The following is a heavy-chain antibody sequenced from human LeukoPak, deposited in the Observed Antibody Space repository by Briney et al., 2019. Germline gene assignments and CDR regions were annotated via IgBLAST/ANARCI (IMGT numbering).Heavy chain of an antibody. V-gene: IGHV3-48*03. CDR2: ISSSGSDI. J-gene: IGHJ5*02. Sequence: GGSLRLSCAASGFTFSNYEMHWVRQAPGKGLEWVSYISSSGSDIYYADSVQGRFTISRDNSKNTLYLQMNSLRAEDTAVYYCAKDLMAWFDDYVWGSYRPNWFDPWGQGTLVTVSS. CDR3: AKDLMAWFDDYVWGSYRPNWFDP. D-gene: IGHD3-16*02. CDR1: GFTFSNYE.